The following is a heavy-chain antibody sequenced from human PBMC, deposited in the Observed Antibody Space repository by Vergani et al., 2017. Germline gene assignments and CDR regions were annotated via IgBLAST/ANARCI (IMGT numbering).Heavy chain of an antibody. CDR3: AKSFGFGELLGGFSDY. V-gene: IGHV1-69*01. CDR1: GGTFSSYA. CDR2: IIPIFGTA. D-gene: IGHD3-10*01. J-gene: IGHJ4*02. Sequence: QVQLVQSGAEVKKPGSSVKVSCKASGGTFSSYAISWVRQAPGQGLEWMGGIIPIFGTANYAQKFQGRVTITADDSTSTAYMELSSLRSEDTAVYYCAKSFGFGELLGGFSDYWGQGTLVTVSS.